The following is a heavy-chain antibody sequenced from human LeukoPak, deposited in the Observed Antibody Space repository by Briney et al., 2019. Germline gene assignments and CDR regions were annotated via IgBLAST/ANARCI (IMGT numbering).Heavy chain of an antibody. CDR3: AKETYRQLVGAFDY. V-gene: IGHV3-9*01. J-gene: IGHJ4*02. CDR2: ISWNSGSI. Sequence: GGSLRLSCAASGFTFDDNAMHWVRQAPGKGLEWVSGISWNSGSIGYADSVKGRFTISRDNAKNSLYLQMNSLRAEDTALYYCAKETYRQLVGAFDYWGQGTLVTVSS. D-gene: IGHD1-26*01. CDR1: GFTFDDNA.